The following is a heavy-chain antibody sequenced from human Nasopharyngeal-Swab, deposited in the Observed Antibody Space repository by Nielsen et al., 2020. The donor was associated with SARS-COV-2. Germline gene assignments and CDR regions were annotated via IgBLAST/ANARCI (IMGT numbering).Heavy chain of an antibody. CDR1: GFTFSSYG. CDR3: AKIGGDSTELRAFDI. D-gene: IGHD3-16*01. CDR2: ISYDGSNK. J-gene: IGHJ3*02. Sequence: GESLKISCAASGFTFSSYGMHWVRQAPGKGLEWVAVISYDGSNKYYADSVKGRFTISRDNSKNTLYLQMNSLRAEDTAVYCCAKIGGDSTELRAFDIWGQGTMVTVSS. V-gene: IGHV3-30*18.